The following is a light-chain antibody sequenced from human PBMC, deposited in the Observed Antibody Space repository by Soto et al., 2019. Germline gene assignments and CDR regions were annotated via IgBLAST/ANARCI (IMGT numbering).Light chain of an antibody. CDR2: GAY. CDR3: QHYNYWPPKT. CDR1: QSVGNN. J-gene: IGKJ1*01. V-gene: IGKV3-15*01. Sequence: EIVMTQSPATLSVSPGERTTLSCRASQSVGNNLAWYQQKPGQAPRLLIYGAYTRATGIPARFSGSGSGTDFTLTISSLQSEDFAVYYCQHYNYWPPKTFRQGTKADIK.